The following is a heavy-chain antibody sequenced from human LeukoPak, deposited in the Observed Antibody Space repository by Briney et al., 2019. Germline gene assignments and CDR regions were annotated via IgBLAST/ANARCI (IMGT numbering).Heavy chain of an antibody. D-gene: IGHD3-3*01. CDR1: GGTFSSYA. Sequence: GASVKVSCKASGGTFSSYAISWVRQAPGQGLEWMGRIIPILGIANYAQKFQGRVTITADKSTSTAYMELSSLRSEDTAVYYRAKGNFWSADFDYWGQGTLVTVSS. CDR3: AKGNFWSADFDY. J-gene: IGHJ4*02. V-gene: IGHV1-69*04. CDR2: IIPILGIA.